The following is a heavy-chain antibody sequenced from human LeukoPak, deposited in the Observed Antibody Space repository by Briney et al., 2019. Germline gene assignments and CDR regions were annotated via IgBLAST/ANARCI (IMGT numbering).Heavy chain of an antibody. J-gene: IGHJ4*02. CDR2: IHSDGSST. CDR3: AREGTVREFDY. Sequence: GGSLRLSCAASGFTFSNYWMHWVRQAPGKGLVWVARIHSDGSSTTSADSVKGRFTISRDNAENTLYLQMNSLRAEDTAVYYCAREGTVREFDYWGQGTLVTVSS. D-gene: IGHD3/OR15-3a*01. V-gene: IGHV3-74*01. CDR1: GFTFSNYW.